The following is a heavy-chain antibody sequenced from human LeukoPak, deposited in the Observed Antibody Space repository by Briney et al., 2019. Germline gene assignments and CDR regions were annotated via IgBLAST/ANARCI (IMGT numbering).Heavy chain of an antibody. CDR1: RYTFTRSG. D-gene: IGHD6-19*01. J-gene: IGHJ4*02. CDR3: AREVYSSGIGSLFDY. CDR2: ISAYTGDK. V-gene: IGHV1-18*01. Sequence: SSVKVSCKTSRYTFTRSGITWVRQAPGQGLKWMGWISAYTGDKHFAQKLQGTVTITTDTSRSTDYMQLTSVTSDGTGVYYCAREVYSSGIGSLFDYWGQGTLVTVSS.